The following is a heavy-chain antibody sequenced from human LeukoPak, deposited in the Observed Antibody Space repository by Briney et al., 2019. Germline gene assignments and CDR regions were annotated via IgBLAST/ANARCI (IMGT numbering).Heavy chain of an antibody. CDR2: INPNSGGT. J-gene: IGHJ4*02. Sequence: VASVKVSCKASGYTFTGYYMHWVRQAPGQGLEWMGWINPNSGGTNYAQKFQGRVTMTRDTSISTAYMELSRLRSDDTAVYYCARWGEAYYVWGSYRLPLDYWGQGTLVTVSS. CDR1: GYTFTGYY. CDR3: ARWGEAYYVWGSYRLPLDY. D-gene: IGHD3-16*02. V-gene: IGHV1-2*02.